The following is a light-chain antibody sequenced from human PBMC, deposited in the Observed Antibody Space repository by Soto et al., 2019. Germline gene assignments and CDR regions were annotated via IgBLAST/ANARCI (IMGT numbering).Light chain of an antibody. J-gene: IGLJ2*01. CDR2: DVT. Sequence: QSALTQPRSVSGSPGQSVTISCTGTSSDVGGYNFVSWYQQHPGQAPKLMIYDVTRRPSGVPDRFSGSKSGNTASLTISGLQAEDGADYYCCSFAGSYTEVFGGGTKLTVL. V-gene: IGLV2-11*01. CDR1: SSDVGGYNF. CDR3: CSFAGSYTEV.